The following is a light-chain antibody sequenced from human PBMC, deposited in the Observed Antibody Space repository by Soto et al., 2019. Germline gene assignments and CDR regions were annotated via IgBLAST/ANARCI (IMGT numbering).Light chain of an antibody. V-gene: IGLV2-14*03. J-gene: IGLJ2*01. CDR1: SSDVGGYDY. Sequence: QSALTQPASVSGSPGQSITISCTGTSSDVGGYDYVSWYQHHPGKAPKLMIYDVTNRPSGVSTRFSASKSGNTASLTISGLQAEDEADYYCCSFSSITTRIFGGGTQLTVL. CDR3: CSFSSITTRI. CDR2: DVT.